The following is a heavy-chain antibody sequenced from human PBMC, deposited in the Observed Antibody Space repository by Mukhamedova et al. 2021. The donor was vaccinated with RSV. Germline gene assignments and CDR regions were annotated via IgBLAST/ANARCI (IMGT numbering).Heavy chain of an antibody. Sequence: IPIFGTANYAQKFQGRVTITADESTSTAYMELSSLRSEDTAVYYCARALRAMVVGDAFDIWGQGTMVTVSS. CDR3: ARALRAMVVGDAFDI. D-gene: IGHD5-18*01. V-gene: IGHV1-69*01. CDR2: IPIFGTA. J-gene: IGHJ3*02.